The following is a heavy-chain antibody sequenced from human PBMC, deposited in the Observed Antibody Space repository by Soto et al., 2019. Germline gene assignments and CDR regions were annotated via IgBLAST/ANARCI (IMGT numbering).Heavy chain of an antibody. CDR1: GLTFSSYA. D-gene: IGHD3-3*01. J-gene: IGHJ4*02. Sequence: EVQLLESGGGLVQPGGSLRLSCAASGLTFSSYAMSWVRQAPGKGLEWVSAISGSGGSTYYADSVKGRFTISRDNSKNTLYLQMNSLRAEDTAVYYCAKAEDYDFWSGYPTFDYWGQGTLVTVSS. V-gene: IGHV3-23*01. CDR3: AKAEDYDFWSGYPTFDY. CDR2: ISGSGGST.